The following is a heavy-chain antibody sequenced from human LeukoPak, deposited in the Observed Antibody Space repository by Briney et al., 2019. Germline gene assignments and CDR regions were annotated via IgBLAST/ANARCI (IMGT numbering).Heavy chain of an antibody. CDR2: IYYSGST. J-gene: IGHJ3*02. CDR3: ARDGAEDAFDI. V-gene: IGHV4-39*07. CDR1: GGSISSSSYY. D-gene: IGHD4/OR15-4a*01. Sequence: SETLSLTCTVSGGSISSSSYYWGWIRQPPGKGLEWIGSIYYSGSTYYNPSLKSRVTISVDTSKNQFSLKLSSVTAADTAVYYCARDGAEDAFDIWGQGTMVTVSS.